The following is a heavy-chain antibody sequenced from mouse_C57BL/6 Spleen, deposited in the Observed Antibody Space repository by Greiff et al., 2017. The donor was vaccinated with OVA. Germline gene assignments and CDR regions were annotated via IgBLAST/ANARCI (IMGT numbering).Heavy chain of an antibody. CDR1: GFTFSDYG. Sequence: DVMLVESGGGLVKPGGSLKLSCAASGFTFSDYGMHWVRQAPEKGLEWVAYISSGSSTIYYADTVKGRFTISRDNAKNTLFLQMTSLRSEDTAMYYCARAPITTVDYWGQGTTLTVSS. D-gene: IGHD1-1*01. CDR3: ARAPITTVDY. J-gene: IGHJ2*01. V-gene: IGHV5-17*01. CDR2: ISSGSSTI.